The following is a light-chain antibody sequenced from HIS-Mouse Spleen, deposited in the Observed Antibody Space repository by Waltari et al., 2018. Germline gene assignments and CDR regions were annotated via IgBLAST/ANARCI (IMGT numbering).Light chain of an antibody. CDR3: QQRSNWLT. V-gene: IGKV3-11*01. J-gene: IGKJ4*01. Sequence: EIVLTQSPATLSLSPGERAHLPCRASQSVSSYLAWYQQKPGQAPRLLIYDASNRATGIPARFSGSGSGTDFTLTISSLEPEDFAVYYCQQRSNWLTFGGGTKVEIK. CDR2: DAS. CDR1: QSVSSY.